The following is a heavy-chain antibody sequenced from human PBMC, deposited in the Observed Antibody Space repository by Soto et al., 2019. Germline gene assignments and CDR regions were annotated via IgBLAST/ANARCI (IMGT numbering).Heavy chain of an antibody. CDR1: GYTFTSYC. J-gene: IGHJ6*02. V-gene: IGHV1-18*01. CDR3: ARALAVVPAATYHYYGMDV. D-gene: IGHD2-2*01. Sequence: ASVKVSCKASGYTFTSYCISWVRQAPGQGLEWMGWISAYNGNTNYAQKLQGRVTMTTDTSTSTAYMELRSLRSDDTAVYYCARALAVVPAATYHYYGMDVWGQGTTVTVSS. CDR2: ISAYNGNT.